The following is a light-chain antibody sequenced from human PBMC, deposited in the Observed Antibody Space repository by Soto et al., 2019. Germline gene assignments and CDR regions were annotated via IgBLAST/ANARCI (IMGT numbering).Light chain of an antibody. J-gene: IGLJ1*01. CDR2: DVS. CDR3: SSYTSSSTPLYV. CDR1: GSDVGGYNY. Sequence: QSVLTQPASVSGSPGQSITISCTGPGSDVGGYNYVSWYQQHPGKAPKLMIYDVSNRPSGVSNRFSGSKSGNTASLTISGLQAEDEADYYCSSYTSSSTPLYVFGTGTKLTVL. V-gene: IGLV2-14*01.